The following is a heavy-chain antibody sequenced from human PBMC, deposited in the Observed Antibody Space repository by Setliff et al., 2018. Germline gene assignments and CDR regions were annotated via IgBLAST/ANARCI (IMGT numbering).Heavy chain of an antibody. J-gene: IGHJ4*02. CDR3: TRAYSGSHDY. Sequence: SSETLSLTCAVSGGSISSPNWWNWVRQPPGKGLEWIGEIYHSGTTNYNPSLKSRVTMSVDKSRNQFSLRLTSVTAADTAIYYCTRAYSGSHDYWGQGTLVTVS. CDR2: IYHSGTT. D-gene: IGHD1-26*01. CDR1: GGSISSPNW. V-gene: IGHV4-4*02.